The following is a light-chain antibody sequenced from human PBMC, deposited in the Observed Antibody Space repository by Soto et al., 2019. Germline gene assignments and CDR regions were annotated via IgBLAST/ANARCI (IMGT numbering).Light chain of an antibody. V-gene: IGKV1-39*01. CDR3: QQSYDLFS. CDR2: AAS. CDR1: QSITSF. J-gene: IGKJ3*01. Sequence: DIQMTQSPPSLSASVGDRVTIACRASQSITSFLNWYQQKRAKAPKLLIYAASTFHSGVPSSFSGIGFGTDFTLTISSLQPEDFATYYCQQSYDLFSFGPGTKVDF.